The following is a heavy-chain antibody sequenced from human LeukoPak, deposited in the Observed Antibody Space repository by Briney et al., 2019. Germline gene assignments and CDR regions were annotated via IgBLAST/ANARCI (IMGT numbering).Heavy chain of an antibody. D-gene: IGHD4-17*01. V-gene: IGHV1-2*02. Sequence: GASVTVSCKASGYRFTVYYMHWVRQAPGKGLEWMGWINPNSGGTHYAQKFLGRVTMTRDTSISTAYMELSRLTSDDTALYYCATLYGDYVTSDYWGQGTLVTVSS. CDR2: INPNSGGT. CDR3: ATLYGDYVTSDY. J-gene: IGHJ4*02. CDR1: GYRFTVYY.